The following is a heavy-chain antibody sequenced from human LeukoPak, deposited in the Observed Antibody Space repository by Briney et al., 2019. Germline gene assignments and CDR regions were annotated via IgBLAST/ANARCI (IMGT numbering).Heavy chain of an antibody. D-gene: IGHD6-13*01. CDR3: ARQVSGVRGQHPGPFDY. Sequence: HGESLKISCKGSGYSFSRYWIGWVRQMPGKGLEWMGIIYPGDSDTRYSPSFQGQVTISADKSISTAYLQWSSLKASDTAMYYCARQVSGVRGQHPGPFDYWGQGTLVTVSS. CDR1: GYSFSRYW. V-gene: IGHV5-51*01. CDR2: IYPGDSDT. J-gene: IGHJ4*02.